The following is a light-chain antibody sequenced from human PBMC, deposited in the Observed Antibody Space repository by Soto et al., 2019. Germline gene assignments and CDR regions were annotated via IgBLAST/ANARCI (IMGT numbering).Light chain of an antibody. CDR1: QNIDRY. J-gene: IGKJ2*01. V-gene: IGKV1-39*01. Sequence: DIEMTQFPSSLSASVGSRVDITCRASQNIDRYLNWFQQKPGNPPKLLIYGASNLLSGVPSRFRGSGSGTEFTLTITSLQPEDFATYYCQQSHSTPRSFGQGTKLAI. CDR3: QQSHSTPRS. CDR2: GAS.